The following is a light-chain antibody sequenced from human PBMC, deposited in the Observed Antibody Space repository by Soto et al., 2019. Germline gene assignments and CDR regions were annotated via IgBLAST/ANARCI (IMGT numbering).Light chain of an antibody. Sequence: GDRVTFTCRASEDISSYLAWYQQKPGTAPKLLIYAASALHSGVPSRFSGSGSGTDFTLTISSLQPEDFAIYFCQQLKNYPITFGQGTRLQSK. J-gene: IGKJ5*01. V-gene: IGKV1-9*01. CDR2: AAS. CDR3: QQLKNYPIT. CDR1: EDISSY.